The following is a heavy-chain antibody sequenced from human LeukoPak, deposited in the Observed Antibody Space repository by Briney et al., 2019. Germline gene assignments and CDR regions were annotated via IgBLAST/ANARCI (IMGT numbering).Heavy chain of an antibody. V-gene: IGHV4-4*07. D-gene: IGHD5-18*01. CDR1: GGSISSYY. Sequence: SETLSLTCTVSGGSISSYYWSWIRQPAGKGLERIGRIYTSGSTNYNPSLKSRVTISVDKSKNQFSLKLSSVTAADTAVYYCAREADTAMVDYWGQGTLVTVSS. CDR2: IYTSGST. CDR3: AREADTAMVDY. J-gene: IGHJ4*02.